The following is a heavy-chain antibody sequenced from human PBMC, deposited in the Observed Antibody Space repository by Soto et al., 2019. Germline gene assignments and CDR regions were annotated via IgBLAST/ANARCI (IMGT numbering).Heavy chain of an antibody. J-gene: IGHJ5*02. CDR3: ARAFLAKHNWFDP. CDR1: GYSFTGYY. CDR2: INPSTGGA. V-gene: IGHV1-2*02. Sequence: QVQLVQSGAEVKKPGASVRVSCKTSGYSFTGYYIHWVRQAPGHGLDWIGWINPSTGGATYAQKFQGRVTMSGATSIRTAYLELSWLTSDDTAVYYCARAFLAKHNWFDPWGQGTLVTVSS. D-gene: IGHD3-3*02.